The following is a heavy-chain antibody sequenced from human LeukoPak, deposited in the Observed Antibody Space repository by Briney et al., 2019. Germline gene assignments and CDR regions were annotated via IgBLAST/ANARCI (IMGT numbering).Heavy chain of an antibody. CDR3: ARGRSGFWSGYSD. Sequence: SETLSLTCAVYGGSFSGYYWSWIRQPPGKGLEWIGEINRSGSTNYNPSLKSRVTISVDTSKNQFSLKLSSVTAADTAVYYCARGRSGFWSGYSDWGQGTLVTVSS. CDR2: INRSGST. D-gene: IGHD3-3*01. J-gene: IGHJ4*02. V-gene: IGHV4-34*01. CDR1: GGSFSGYY.